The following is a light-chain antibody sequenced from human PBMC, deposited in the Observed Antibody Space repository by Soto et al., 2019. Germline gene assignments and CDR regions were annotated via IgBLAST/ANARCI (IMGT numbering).Light chain of an antibody. J-gene: IGLJ1*01. CDR3: AAWDDSPNGYV. Sequence: SVLTQPPSASGTPGQRVTISCSGSSSNIGSYSVSWYQQFPGTAPKLLIYTNNQRPSGVPDRFSGSKSGTSASLAISGLQSEDEADYYCAAWDDSPNGYVFGTGTRSPS. CDR1: SSNIGSYS. V-gene: IGLV1-44*01. CDR2: TNN.